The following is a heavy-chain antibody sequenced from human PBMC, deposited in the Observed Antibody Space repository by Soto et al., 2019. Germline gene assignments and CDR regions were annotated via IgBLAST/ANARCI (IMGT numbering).Heavy chain of an antibody. CDR1: GGSISSYY. CDR3: ARAMGSSWNYYYYYYMDV. J-gene: IGHJ6*03. CDR2: IYYSGST. Sequence: PSETLSLTCTVSGGSISSYYWSWIRQPPGKGLEWIGYIYYSGSTNYNPSLKSRVTISVDTSKNQFSLKLSSVTAADTAVYYCARAMGSSWNYYYYYYMDVWGKGNTVTVS. V-gene: IGHV4-59*01. D-gene: IGHD6-13*01.